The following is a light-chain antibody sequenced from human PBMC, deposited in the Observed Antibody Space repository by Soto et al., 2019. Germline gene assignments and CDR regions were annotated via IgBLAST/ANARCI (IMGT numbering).Light chain of an antibody. J-gene: IGKJ2*01. CDR2: GPS. Sequence: ELVLTQSPGTLSLSPGERATLACRASQSVYSNYLAWHQQKPGQAPKLLIYGPSSRATGIPDRFSGSGSGTDFTLTISRLEPEDFAVYFCQQYGSSLRTFGQGTNLEIK. V-gene: IGKV3-20*01. CDR3: QQYGSSLRT. CDR1: QSVYSNY.